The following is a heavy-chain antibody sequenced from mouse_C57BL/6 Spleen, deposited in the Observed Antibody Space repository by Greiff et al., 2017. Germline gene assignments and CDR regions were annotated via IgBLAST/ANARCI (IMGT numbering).Heavy chain of an antibody. Sequence: VQLKQSGPGLVKPSQSLSLTCSVTGYSITSGYYWNWIRQFPGNKLEWMGYISYDGSNNYNPSLKNRISITRDTSKNQFFLKLNSVTTEDTATYYCARSYDYVPYWYFDVWGTGTTVTVSS. D-gene: IGHD2-4*01. CDR3: ARSYDYVPYWYFDV. CDR2: ISYDGSN. V-gene: IGHV3-6*01. CDR1: GYSITSGYY. J-gene: IGHJ1*03.